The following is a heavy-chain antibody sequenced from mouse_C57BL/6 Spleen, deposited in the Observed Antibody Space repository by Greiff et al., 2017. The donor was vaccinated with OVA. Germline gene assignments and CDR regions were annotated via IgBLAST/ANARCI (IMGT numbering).Heavy chain of an antibody. D-gene: IGHD1-1*01. CDR1: GYAFSSSW. Sequence: QVQLQQSGPELVKPGASVKISCKASGYAFSSSWMNWVKQRPGKGLEWIGRIYPGDGDTNYNGKFKGKATLTADKSSSTAYMQLSSLTSEDSAVYFCARKEEYYGSRRYFGVWGTGTTVTVSS. J-gene: IGHJ1*03. CDR2: IYPGDGDT. V-gene: IGHV1-82*01. CDR3: ARKEEYYGSRRYFGV.